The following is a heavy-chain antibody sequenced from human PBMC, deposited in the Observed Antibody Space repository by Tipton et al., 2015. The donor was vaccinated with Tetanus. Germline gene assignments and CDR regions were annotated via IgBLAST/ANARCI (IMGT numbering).Heavy chain of an antibody. V-gene: IGHV4-34*01. CDR1: NGSLFGYY. Sequence: TLSLTCAVYNGSLFGYYWSWIRQPPGKGLEWIGEINHSGSTNYNPSLKTGVTISIDTSGNQMSLKLSSLTAADTAVYYCASMRRGGREAGAHDWGQGTLVTVSS. CDR3: ASMRRGGREAGAHD. D-gene: IGHD6-19*01. CDR2: INHSGST. J-gene: IGHJ4*02.